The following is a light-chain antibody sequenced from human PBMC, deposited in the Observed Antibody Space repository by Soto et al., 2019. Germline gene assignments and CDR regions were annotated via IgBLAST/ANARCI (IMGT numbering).Light chain of an antibody. CDR2: GAS. Sequence: DIQMTQSPTSLSASVGDRVTITCQASQDISNNLNWYQQKPGKAPKVLIYGASNLETGVPSRFSGSGSGRDFTFTITSLQPEDFATYHCQQNDDLPYTFGQGTKLEIK. V-gene: IGKV1-33*01. CDR3: QQNDDLPYT. CDR1: QDISNN. J-gene: IGKJ2*01.